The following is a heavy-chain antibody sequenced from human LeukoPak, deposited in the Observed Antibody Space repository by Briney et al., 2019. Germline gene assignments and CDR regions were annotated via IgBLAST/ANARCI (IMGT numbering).Heavy chain of an antibody. D-gene: IGHD6-13*01. CDR3: ARVREATIAPFFDY. V-gene: IGHV4-31*03. J-gene: IGHJ4*02. Sequence: SETLPLTCTVSGDSISSGDYYWTWIRQHPGKGLEWIGCIYYSGSTYYNLSLKSRVIISADTSKNHFSLKLSPVTAADTAVYYCARVREATIAPFFDYWGQGILVTVSS. CDR2: IYYSGST. CDR1: GDSISSGDYY.